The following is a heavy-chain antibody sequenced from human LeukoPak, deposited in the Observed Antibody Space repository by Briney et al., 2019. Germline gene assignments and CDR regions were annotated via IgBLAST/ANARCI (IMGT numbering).Heavy chain of an antibody. D-gene: IGHD7-27*01. Sequence: SETLSLTCTVSGGSISSGDYYWSWIRQPPGQGLGWIGYIYYSGSTYSNPSLQSRVTLSIDTSKNHFTLKQSSVTAADTSVYYCARALISPWGFVYYFDYWGQGNLVTVSS. CDR3: ARALISPWGFVYYFDY. V-gene: IGHV4-30-4*01. CDR1: GGSISSGDYY. CDR2: IYYSGST. J-gene: IGHJ4*02.